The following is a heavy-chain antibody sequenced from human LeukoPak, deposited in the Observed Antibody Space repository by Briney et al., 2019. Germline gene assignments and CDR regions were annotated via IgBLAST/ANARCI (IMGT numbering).Heavy chain of an antibody. D-gene: IGHD1-14*01. Sequence: GGSLRLSCAASGFTFSSYGMHWVRQAPGQGLGWVAVIWYDGSNKYYANPVKGRFTISRDNSKTTLYLKMNSLRAEDTAVYYCAKDLLNRYYYYMDVWGKGTTVTVSS. V-gene: IGHV3-33*06. CDR3: AKDLLNRYYYYMDV. J-gene: IGHJ6*03. CDR1: GFTFSSYG. CDR2: IWYDGSNK.